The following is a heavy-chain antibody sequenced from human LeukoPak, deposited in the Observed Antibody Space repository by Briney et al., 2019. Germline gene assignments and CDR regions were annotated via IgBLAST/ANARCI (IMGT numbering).Heavy chain of an antibody. J-gene: IGHJ5*02. CDR3: EGVTAVADLGCFDP. D-gene: IGHD6-19*01. CDR2: IYYSGST. Sequence: KPSETLSLTCTVPGDSISSYYWSWIRQTPGKGLERIGPIYYSGSTNYNPSLKSRVTISVDTSKNQFSLKLSSVTAADTAVYYCEGVTAVADLGCFDPWGQGTLVTVSS. CDR1: GDSISSYY. V-gene: IGHV4-59*08.